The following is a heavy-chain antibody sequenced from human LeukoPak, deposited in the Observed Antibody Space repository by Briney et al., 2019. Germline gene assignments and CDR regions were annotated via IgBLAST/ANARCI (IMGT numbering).Heavy chain of an antibody. Sequence: PGGSLRLSCAASGFNFNNYAMSWVRQAPGKGLEWVSAISPSGTDTYYADSVKGRLTISRDNSKNTLYLQMTSLRAEDSAVCYCAKRGGYEGMAAFDYWGQGTLVTVSS. CDR1: GFNFNNYA. J-gene: IGHJ4*02. V-gene: IGHV3-23*01. CDR3: AKRGGYEGMAAFDY. CDR2: ISPSGTDT. D-gene: IGHD3-16*01.